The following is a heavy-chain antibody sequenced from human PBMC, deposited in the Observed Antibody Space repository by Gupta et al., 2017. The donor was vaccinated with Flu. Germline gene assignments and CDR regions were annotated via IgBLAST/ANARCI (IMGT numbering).Heavy chain of an antibody. V-gene: IGHV3-7*01. Sequence: YWMRWVRQAPGKGLEWVANIKQDGSEKYYVDSVKGRFTISRDNAKNSRYMQMNSLRADETAVYYCARDRYCRSTSCRDDDWGQGTMVTVSS. J-gene: IGHJ4*02. D-gene: IGHD2-2*01. CDR1: YW. CDR3: ARDRYCRSTSCRDDD. CDR2: IKQDGSEK.